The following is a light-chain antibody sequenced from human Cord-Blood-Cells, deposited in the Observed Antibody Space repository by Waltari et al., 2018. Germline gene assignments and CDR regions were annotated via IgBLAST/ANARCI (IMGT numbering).Light chain of an antibody. CDR3: QQYYSYPRT. Sequence: IRLTQSPSSFSASTGDRVTITCRASMGISSYLAWYQQKPRKAPKLLIYAASTLQSGVPSRFSGSGSGTDFTLTISCLQSEDFATYYCQQYYSYPRTFGQGTKVEIK. V-gene: IGKV1-8*01. CDR2: AAS. CDR1: MGISSY. J-gene: IGKJ1*01.